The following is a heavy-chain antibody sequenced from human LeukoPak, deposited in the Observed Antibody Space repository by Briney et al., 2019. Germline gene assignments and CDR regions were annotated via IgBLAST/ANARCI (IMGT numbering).Heavy chain of an antibody. CDR1: GYSISSGYY. J-gene: IGHJ4*02. Sequence: LETLSPTCTVSGYSISSGYYWGWIRQPPGKGLEWIANIYHSGNTYYNPSLKSRVTISVDTSKNQFSLKLSSVTAADTAVYYCARMINLSGYSYLDYWGQGTLVTVSS. CDR3: ARMINLSGYSYLDY. D-gene: IGHD3-22*01. V-gene: IGHV4-38-2*02. CDR2: IYHSGNT.